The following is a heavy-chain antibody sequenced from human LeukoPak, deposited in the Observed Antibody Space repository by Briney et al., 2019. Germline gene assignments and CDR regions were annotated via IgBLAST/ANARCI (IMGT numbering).Heavy chain of an antibody. CDR3: TRDHPDCSGTSCLLFDY. CDR2: VTSGGGST. D-gene: IGHD2-2*01. V-gene: IGHV3-23*01. Sequence: GGSLRLSCAASGFTFSSYAMSWVRQAPGKGLVWVSTVTSGGGSTYYADSVKGRFTISRDNSKDTLYLQMNSLRAEDTAVFYCTRDHPDCSGTSCLLFDYWGQGTLVTVSS. J-gene: IGHJ4*02. CDR1: GFTFSSYA.